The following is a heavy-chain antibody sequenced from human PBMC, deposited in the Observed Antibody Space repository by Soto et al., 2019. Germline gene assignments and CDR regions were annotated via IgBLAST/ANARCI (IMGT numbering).Heavy chain of an antibody. J-gene: IGHJ4*02. D-gene: IGHD1-26*01. Sequence: EVQLLEAGGGLVQLGGSLRLSCAASGLTFSRYAMRWVRQAPVKGLEWVSAISGSGGSTYYADSVQGRFTISRDNSKNTLYLQMNSLSSEDTAVYYCARRGSGSYYDYWGQGTLVSVSS. CDR1: GLTFSRYA. CDR3: ARRGSGSYYDY. V-gene: IGHV3-23*01. CDR2: ISGSGGST.